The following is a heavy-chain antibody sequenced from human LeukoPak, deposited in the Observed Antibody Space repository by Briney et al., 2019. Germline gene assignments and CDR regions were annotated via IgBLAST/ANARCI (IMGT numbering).Heavy chain of an antibody. CDR3: ARVRCSSTSCYAFWFDL. J-gene: IGHJ5*02. D-gene: IGHD2-2*01. CDR1: GGSISSGGYY. V-gene: IGHV4-31*03. CDR2: IYYSGST. Sequence: SETLSLTCTVSGGSISSGGYYWSWIRQHPGKGLEWIGYIYYSGSTYYNPSLKSRVSISVDTSKNQFSLKLSSVTAAYTAVYYCARVRCSSTSCYAFWFDLWGQEPWSPSPQ.